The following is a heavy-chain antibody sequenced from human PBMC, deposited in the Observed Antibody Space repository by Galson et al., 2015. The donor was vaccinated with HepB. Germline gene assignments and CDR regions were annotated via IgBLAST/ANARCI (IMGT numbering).Heavy chain of an antibody. CDR1: GDSVPSNTVA. J-gene: IGHJ4*02. D-gene: IGHD6-19*01. Sequence: CAISGDSVPSNTVAWNWIRQSPSRGLEWLGRTYYRSRWYTDYAVSVKSRITINPDTSKNQFSLQLNSVSPEDTAVYYCARAVAGTFNFDYWCQGTLVTVSA. CDR2: TYYRSRWYT. V-gene: IGHV6-1*01. CDR3: ARAVAGTFNFDY.